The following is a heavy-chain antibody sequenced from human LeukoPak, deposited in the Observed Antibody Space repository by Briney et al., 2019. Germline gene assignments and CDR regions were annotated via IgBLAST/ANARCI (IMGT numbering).Heavy chain of an antibody. CDR3: ARLTYSNNWYFRRGLDNWFDP. CDR1: GYSISSGYY. Sequence: PSETLSLTCTVSGYSISSGYYWGWIRPPPGKGLEWIGSIYHSGSTYYNPSLKSRVTISVDASKSQFSLRLSSVTAADTAVYYCARLTYSNNWYFRRGLDNWFDPWGQGTLVTVAS. D-gene: IGHD6-13*01. V-gene: IGHV4-38-2*02. CDR2: IYHSGST. J-gene: IGHJ5*02.